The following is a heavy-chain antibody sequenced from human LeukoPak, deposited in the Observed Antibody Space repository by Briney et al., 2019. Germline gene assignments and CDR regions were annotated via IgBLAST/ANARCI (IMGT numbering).Heavy chain of an antibody. CDR1: GGSISRGGYS. D-gene: IGHD3-3*01. Sequence: PSETLPLTCAVSGGSISRGGYSGSWIRQPPGKGLEWIGYIYYSGSTYYNPSLKSRVTISVDTSKNQFSLKLSSVTAADTAVYYCARDSGYDFWSGPSRAGAFDIWGQGTMVTVSS. J-gene: IGHJ3*02. V-gene: IGHV4-30-4*07. CDR2: IYYSGST. CDR3: ARDSGYDFWSGPSRAGAFDI.